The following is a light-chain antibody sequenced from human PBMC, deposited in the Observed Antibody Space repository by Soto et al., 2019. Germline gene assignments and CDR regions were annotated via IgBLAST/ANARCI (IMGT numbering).Light chain of an antibody. V-gene: IGKV1-5*03. J-gene: IGKJ4*01. CDR2: RTS. Sequence: DIQMTQSPSTLSASVGDRVIITCRASQSLNRWLAWYQQKPGLAPKILIYRTSTLETGVPSRFSGSGSGTEFTLAISSLQPDDFATYYCLQYLNYPLTFGGGTKVDIK. CDR3: LQYLNYPLT. CDR1: QSLNRW.